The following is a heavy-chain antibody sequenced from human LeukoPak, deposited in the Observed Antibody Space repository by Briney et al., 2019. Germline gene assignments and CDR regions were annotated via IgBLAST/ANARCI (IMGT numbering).Heavy chain of an antibody. CDR1: GYTFTSYG. D-gene: IGHD6-13*01. CDR2: ISAYNGNT. Sequence: ASVKVSCKASGYTFTSYGISWVRQAPGQGLEWTGWISAYNGNTNYAQKLQGRVTMTTDTSTSTAYMELRSLRSDDTAVYYCARATAAGQGYYYYGMDVWGQGTTVTVSS. CDR3: ARATAAGQGYYYYGMDV. J-gene: IGHJ6*02. V-gene: IGHV1-18*01.